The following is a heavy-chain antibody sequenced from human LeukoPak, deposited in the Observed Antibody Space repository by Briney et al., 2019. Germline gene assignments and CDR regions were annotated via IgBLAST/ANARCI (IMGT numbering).Heavy chain of an antibody. CDR1: GGSISSGGYY. Sequence: SQTLSLTCTVSGGSISSGGYYWSWIRQPPGKGLEWIGYIYHSGSTYYNPSLKSRVTISVDTSKNQFSLKLNSVTAADTAVYYCATRPDIAATGPGWFDPWGQGTLVTVSS. CDR2: IYHSGST. V-gene: IGHV4-30-2*01. J-gene: IGHJ5*02. CDR3: ATRPDIAATGPGWFDP. D-gene: IGHD6-13*01.